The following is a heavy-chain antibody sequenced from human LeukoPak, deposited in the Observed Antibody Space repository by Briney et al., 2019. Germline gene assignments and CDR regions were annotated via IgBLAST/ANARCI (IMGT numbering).Heavy chain of an antibody. J-gene: IGHJ4*02. V-gene: IGHV3-20*04. CDR3: AREFCTNGVCYKRFDY. CDR2: INWNGGST. Sequence: PGGSLRLSCAASGFTFDDYGMSWVRQAPGKGLERVSGINWNGGSTGYADSVKGRYTISRDNSKNTLYLQMGSLRPEDMAVYYCAREFCTNGVCYKRFDYWGQGTLVTVSS. D-gene: IGHD2-8*01. CDR1: GFTFDDYG.